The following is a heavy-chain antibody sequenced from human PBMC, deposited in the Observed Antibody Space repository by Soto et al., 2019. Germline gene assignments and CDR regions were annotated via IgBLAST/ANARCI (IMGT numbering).Heavy chain of an antibody. Sequence: PSETLSLTCAVSGCSISSGGYSWSWIRQPPGKGLEWIGYIYHSGSTYYNPSLKSRVTISVDRSKNQLSLKLSSVTAADTAVYYCAGQPTAGSYYDLGSHYYYGVDVWGQGTTVTVSS. CDR2: IYHSGST. J-gene: IGHJ6*02. CDR3: AGQPTAGSYYDLGSHYYYGVDV. CDR1: GCSISSGGYS. V-gene: IGHV4-30-2*01. D-gene: IGHD3-10*01.